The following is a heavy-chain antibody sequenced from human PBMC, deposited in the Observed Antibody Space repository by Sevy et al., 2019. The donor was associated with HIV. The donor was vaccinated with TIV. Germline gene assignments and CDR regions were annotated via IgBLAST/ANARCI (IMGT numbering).Heavy chain of an antibody. D-gene: IGHD3-22*01. Sequence: GGSLRLSCAASGFTFSSYDMHWVRQAPGKGLEWVAVISYDGSNKYYADSVKGRFTISRDNSKNTLYLQMNSLRAEDTAVYYCARDFDSSGYYQHGGYWGQGTLVTVSS. CDR1: GFTFSSYD. J-gene: IGHJ4*02. V-gene: IGHV3-30-3*01. CDR2: ISYDGSNK. CDR3: ARDFDSSGYYQHGGY.